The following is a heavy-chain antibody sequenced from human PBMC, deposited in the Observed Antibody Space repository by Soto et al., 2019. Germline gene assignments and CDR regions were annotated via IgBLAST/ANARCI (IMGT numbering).Heavy chain of an antibody. CDR1: DGSISTCDW. V-gene: IGHV4-4*02. D-gene: IGHD3-16*01. Sequence: PSETLSLTCVVHDGSISTCDWWTWVRQPPGKGLEWIGQSFPSGGADYRPLLKSRVTISAASSKNHFSLRLTAVTAADTAVYYCVREPRSPISGGFYYGIDVWGQGTTVT. CDR2: SFPSGGA. CDR3: VREPRSPISGGFYYGIDV. J-gene: IGHJ6*02.